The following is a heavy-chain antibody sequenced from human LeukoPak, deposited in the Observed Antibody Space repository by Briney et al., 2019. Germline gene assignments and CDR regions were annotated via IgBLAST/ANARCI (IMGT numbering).Heavy chain of an antibody. V-gene: IGHV3-23*01. Sequence: PGRSLRLSCAASGFTFSTYTMTWVRQAPGKGLEWVSAISGSGGATYYADSVKGRFTISRDNSKNILYLQLNSLRAEDTAVYNCAKGTTGGYDYWGQGTLVTVSS. CDR2: ISGSGGAT. J-gene: IGHJ4*02. CDR3: AKGTTGGYDY. CDR1: GFTFSTYT. D-gene: IGHD5-12*01.